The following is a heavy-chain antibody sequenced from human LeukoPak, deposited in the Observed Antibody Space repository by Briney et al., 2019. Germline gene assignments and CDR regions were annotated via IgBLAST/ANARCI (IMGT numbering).Heavy chain of an antibody. J-gene: IGHJ6*02. Sequence: GGSLRLSCAASGFTFSSYAMSWVRQAPGKGLEWVSAISGSGDSTYYGDSVKGRFTISRDNSKNTLYLQMNSLRAEDTALYYCAKDYYGSGYYYYGLDVWGQGTTVTVSS. D-gene: IGHD3-10*01. CDR3: AKDYYGSGYYYYGLDV. CDR1: GFTFSSYA. V-gene: IGHV3-23*01. CDR2: ISGSGDST.